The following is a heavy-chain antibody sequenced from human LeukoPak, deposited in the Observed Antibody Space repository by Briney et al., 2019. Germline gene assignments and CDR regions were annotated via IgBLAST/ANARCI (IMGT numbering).Heavy chain of an antibody. CDR3: AKSAVPGPPGYMDV. J-gene: IGHJ6*03. V-gene: IGHV3-23*01. D-gene: IGHD3-10*01. CDR1: GFTFSSSA. CDR2: ISGSGGGT. Sequence: GGSLRLSCAASGFTFSSSAMNWVRQAPGKGLEWVSAISGSGGGTYYGDSVKGRFTISRDNSKNTLYLQMNSLRAEDTAVHYCAKSAVPGPPGYMDVWGKGTTVTVSS.